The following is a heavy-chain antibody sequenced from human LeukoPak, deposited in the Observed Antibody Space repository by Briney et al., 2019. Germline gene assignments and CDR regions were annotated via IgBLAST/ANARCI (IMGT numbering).Heavy chain of an antibody. J-gene: IGHJ4*02. D-gene: IGHD3-10*01. CDR3: ARVWFGELLYDY. V-gene: IGHV1-2*06. CDR1: GYTFTGYY. Sequence: ASVKVSCKASGYTFTGYYMHWVRRAPGQGLEWMGRINPNSGGTNYAQKFQGRVTMTRDTSISTAYMELSRLRSDDTAVYYCARVWFGELLYDYWGQGTLVTVSS. CDR2: INPNSGGT.